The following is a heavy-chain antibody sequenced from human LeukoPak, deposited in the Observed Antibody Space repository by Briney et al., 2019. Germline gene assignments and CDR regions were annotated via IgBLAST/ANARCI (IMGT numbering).Heavy chain of an antibody. J-gene: IGHJ5*02. Sequence: SETLSLTCTVSGGSISSSSYYWGWIRQPPGKGLEWIGNIYYSGSTYYNPSLKSRVTISVDTSKNQFSLKLSSVTAADTAVYYCARHVGGVWSGYYTHWFDPWGQGTLVTVSS. D-gene: IGHD3-3*01. CDR1: GGSISSSSYY. CDR3: ARHVGGVWSGYYTHWFDP. CDR2: IYYSGST. V-gene: IGHV4-39*01.